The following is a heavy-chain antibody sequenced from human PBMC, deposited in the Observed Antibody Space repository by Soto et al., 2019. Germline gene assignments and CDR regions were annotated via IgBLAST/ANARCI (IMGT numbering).Heavy chain of an antibody. CDR1: GFTFSSYA. CDR2: ISGSGGST. D-gene: IGHD3-3*01. Sequence: GGSLRLSCAASGFTFSSYAMSWVRQAPGKGLEWVSAISGSGGSTYYADSVKGRFTISRDNSKNTLYLQMNSLRAEDTAVYYCARTYYDFWSGYPNWFDPWGQGTQVTVSS. J-gene: IGHJ5*02. CDR3: ARTYYDFWSGYPNWFDP. V-gene: IGHV3-23*01.